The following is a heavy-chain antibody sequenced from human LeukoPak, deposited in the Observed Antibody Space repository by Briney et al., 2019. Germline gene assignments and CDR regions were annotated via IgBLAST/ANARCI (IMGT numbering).Heavy chain of an antibody. Sequence: GASLRLSCAASGFTFSNQGMSWVRQAPGKGLEWVSSISDSGGSTYYADSVKGRFTISRDNSKNTLYLQMNTLRAEDTAVYYCAPLSIPSGEFDYWGQGTLVTVSS. J-gene: IGHJ4*02. V-gene: IGHV3-23*01. CDR2: ISDSGGST. D-gene: IGHD2-2*01. CDR3: APLSIPSGEFDY. CDR1: GFTFSNQG.